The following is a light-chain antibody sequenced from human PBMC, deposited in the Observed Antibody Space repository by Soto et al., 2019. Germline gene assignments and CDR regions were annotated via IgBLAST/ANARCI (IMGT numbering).Light chain of an antibody. CDR1: TGDIGNYNF. CDR2: GVN. J-gene: IGLJ1*01. V-gene: IGLV2-8*01. Sequence: QSALTQPPSASGSPGQSVAISCTGTTGDIGNYNFVSWYQQHPGKAPKLLIFGVNKRPSGVPDRFSGSKSGNTASLTVSGLQAEDEADYYCSSHGGNSPYVFGTGTKLTVL. CDR3: SSHGGNSPYV.